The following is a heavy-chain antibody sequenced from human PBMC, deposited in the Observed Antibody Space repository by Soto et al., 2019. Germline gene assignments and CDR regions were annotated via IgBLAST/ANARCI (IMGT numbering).Heavy chain of an antibody. V-gene: IGHV1-69*13. D-gene: IGHD5-12*01. CDR3: ARAQRIVATTHYYYGMDV. J-gene: IGHJ6*02. Sequence: QVQLVQSGAEVKKPGASVKVSCKASGYTFTSYAISWVRQAPGQGLEWMGGIIPIFGTANYAQKFQGRVTITADESTSTAYMELSSLRSEDTAVYYCARAQRIVATTHYYYGMDVWGQGTTVTVSS. CDR1: GYTFTSYA. CDR2: IIPIFGTA.